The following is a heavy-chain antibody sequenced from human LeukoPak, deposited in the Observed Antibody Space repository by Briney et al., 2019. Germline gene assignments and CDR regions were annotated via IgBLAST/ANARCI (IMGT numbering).Heavy chain of an antibody. J-gene: IGHJ6*02. CDR2: IYYSGST. CDR3: ARRPGDYYYGMDV. V-gene: IGHV4-59*08. D-gene: IGHD3-10*01. CDR1: GGSISSYY. Sequence: SETLSLTCTVSGGSISSYYWSWIRQPPGKGLEWIGYIYYSGSTNYNPSLKSRVTISVDTSKNQFSLKLSSVTAADTAVYYCARRPGDYYYGMDVWGQGTTVTVSS.